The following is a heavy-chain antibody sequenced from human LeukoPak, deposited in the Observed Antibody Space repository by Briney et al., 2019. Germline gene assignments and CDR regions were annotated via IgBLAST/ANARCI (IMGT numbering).Heavy chain of an antibody. CDR3: ARDAYSSSHLDY. J-gene: IGHJ4*02. V-gene: IGHV4-59*01. CDR2: ISYTGST. CDR1: GGSISSYY. D-gene: IGHD6-6*01. Sequence: PSETLSLTCSVPGGSISSYYWSWIRQPPGKGLEWIGYISYTGSTSYNPSRKSRVTVSVDTSKNQFSLKLSSVTAADTAVYYCARDAYSSSHLDYWGQGTLVTVSS.